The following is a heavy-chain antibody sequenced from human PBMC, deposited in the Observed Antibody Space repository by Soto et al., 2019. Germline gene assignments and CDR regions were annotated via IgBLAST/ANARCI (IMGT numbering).Heavy chain of an antibody. CDR1: GFTFRNYA. V-gene: IGHV3-23*01. CDR2: ISGSGGDT. J-gene: IGHJ4*02. CDR3: AVPMGIEVTGPDY. D-gene: IGHD6-19*01. Sequence: EVQLLESGGGSVQPGGSLRLSCAASGFTFRNYAMSWVRQAPGKGLEWVSAISGSGGDTYYADSVKGRFTISRDNSKNTLYLQMNSLRAEDTAIYYCAVPMGIEVTGPDYWGQGALVSVSS.